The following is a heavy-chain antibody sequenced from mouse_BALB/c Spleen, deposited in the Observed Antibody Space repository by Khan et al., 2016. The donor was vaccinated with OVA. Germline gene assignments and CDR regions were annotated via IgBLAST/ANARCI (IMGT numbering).Heavy chain of an antibody. V-gene: IGHV2-6-4*01. CDR2: IWGGGST. J-gene: IGHJ4*01. CDR3: ARAYYRYDGYYAMDY. Sequence: QVQLKQSGPGLVAPSQSLSITCTVSGFSLSRYSIHWVRQPPGKGLEWLGMIWGGGSTDYNSALKSRLSISKDNSKSQVFLKMNSLQTDDTPMYYCARAYYRYDGYYAMDYWGQGTSVTVSS. CDR1: GFSLSRYS. D-gene: IGHD2-14*01.